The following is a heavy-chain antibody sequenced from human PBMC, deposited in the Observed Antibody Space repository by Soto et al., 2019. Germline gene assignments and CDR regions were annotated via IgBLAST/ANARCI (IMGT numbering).Heavy chain of an antibody. Sequence: AXCLTFTCAGAAVMSRGYYCIWIRQAPGKGLEWIGYVYYTVSTYYNPSLMSRLTISVDTSKNQFSLKLTSVTAAEPAVYYCARPATERALAKTWFDRWGPGT. J-gene: IGHJ5*02. D-gene: IGHD1-1*01. CDR3: ARPATERALAKTWFDR. V-gene: IGHV4-30-4*01. CDR2: VYYTVST. CDR1: GAAVMSRGYY.